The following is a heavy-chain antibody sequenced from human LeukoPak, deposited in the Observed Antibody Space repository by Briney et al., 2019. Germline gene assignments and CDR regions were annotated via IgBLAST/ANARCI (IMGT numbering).Heavy chain of an antibody. CDR2: IYNSGTT. Sequence: PSETLSLTSTHPVASLTISNSSWVRQPPGKTLEWIGYIYNSGTTNYNPSLKSRVTISVDTSKNQFSLNLISVTAADTAVYYCARLVETTPGTDYWGQGTLVTVSS. V-gene: IGHV4-59*08. CDR3: ARLVETTPGTDY. CDR1: VASLTISN. J-gene: IGHJ4*02. D-gene: IGHD6-13*01.